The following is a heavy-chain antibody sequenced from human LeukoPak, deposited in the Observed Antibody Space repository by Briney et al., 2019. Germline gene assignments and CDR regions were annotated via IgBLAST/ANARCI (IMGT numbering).Heavy chain of an antibody. D-gene: IGHD5-12*01. CDR3: AIARRIVATLDY. CDR2: ISYDGSNK. V-gene: IGHV3-30-3*01. Sequence: QPGGSLRLSSSASGFTSSGFAMHWVRQAPGKGLEWVAVISYDGSNKYYADSVKGRFTISRDNSKNTLFLQMNSLRAEDTAVYYGAIARRIVATLDYWGQGTLVTVSS. J-gene: IGHJ4*02. CDR1: GFTSSGFA.